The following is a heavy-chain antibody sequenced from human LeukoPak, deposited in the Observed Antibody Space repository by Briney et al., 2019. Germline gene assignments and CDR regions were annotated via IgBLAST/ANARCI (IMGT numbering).Heavy chain of an antibody. D-gene: IGHD1-26*01. CDR1: GGSISSSSYY. V-gene: IGHV4-39*01. CDR2: IYYSGST. J-gene: IGHJ6*03. CDR3: ARLPHSGSYYNYYYYMDV. Sequence: SETLPLTCTVSGGSISSSSYYWGWIRQPPGKGLEWIGSIYYSGSTYYNPSLKSRVTISVDTSKNQFSLKLSSVTAADTAVYYCARLPHSGSYYNYYYYMDVWGKGTTVTVSS.